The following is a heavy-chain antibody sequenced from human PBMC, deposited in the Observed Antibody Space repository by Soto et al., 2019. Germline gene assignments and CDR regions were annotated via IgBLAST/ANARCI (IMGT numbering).Heavy chain of an antibody. J-gene: IGHJ3*02. CDR1: GYTFTSYG. CDR2: ISAYNGNT. D-gene: IGHD1-1*01. CDR3: ARSPITTYRLSSGTTVGAFDI. V-gene: IGHV1-18*01. Sequence: ASVKVSCKASGYTFTSYGISWVRQAPGQGLEWMGWISAYNGNTNYAQKLQGRVTMTTDTSTSTAYMELRSLRSDDTAVYYCARSPITTYRLSSGTTVGAFDIWGQGTMVTVSS.